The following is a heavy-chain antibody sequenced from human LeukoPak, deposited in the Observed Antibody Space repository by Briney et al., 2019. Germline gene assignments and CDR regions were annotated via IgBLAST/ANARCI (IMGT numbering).Heavy chain of an antibody. CDR2: IIPIFGTA. CDR3: ARDYSSGWPDAFDI. CDR1: GYTFSSYA. Sequence: SVKVSCKASGYTFSSYAISWVRQAPGQGLEWMGGIIPIFGTANYAQKFQGRVTITTDESTSTAYMELSSLRSEDTAVYYCARDYSSGWPDAFDIWGQGTMVTVSS. J-gene: IGHJ3*02. V-gene: IGHV1-69*05. D-gene: IGHD6-19*01.